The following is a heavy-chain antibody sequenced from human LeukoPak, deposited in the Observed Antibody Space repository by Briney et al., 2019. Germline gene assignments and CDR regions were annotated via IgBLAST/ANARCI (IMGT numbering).Heavy chain of an antibody. D-gene: IGHD6-19*01. CDR3: AGIAVAGLY. CDR2: IRYDGSYK. V-gene: IGHV3-30*04. CDR1: GFTFSSYA. Sequence: GESLRLSCAASGFTFSSYAMHWVRQAPGKGLQWMSFIRYDGSYKYYADSVNGRFTISRDNSKNTLYLQMDNLGPDDTAIYYCAGIAVAGLYWGQGTLVTVSS. J-gene: IGHJ4*02.